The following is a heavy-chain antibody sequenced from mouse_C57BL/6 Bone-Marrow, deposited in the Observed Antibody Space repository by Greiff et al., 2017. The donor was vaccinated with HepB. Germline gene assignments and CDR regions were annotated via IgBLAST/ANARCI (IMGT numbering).Heavy chain of an antibody. Sequence: EVQLQESGPELVKPGASVKISCKASGYSFTGYYMNWVKQSPEKSLEWIGEINPSTGGTTYNQKFKAKATLTVDKSSSTAYMQLKSLTSEDSAVYYCARNYYGRFDYWGQGTTLTVSS. V-gene: IGHV1-42*01. D-gene: IGHD1-1*01. J-gene: IGHJ2*01. CDR3: ARNYYGRFDY. CDR2: INPSTGGT. CDR1: GYSFTGYY.